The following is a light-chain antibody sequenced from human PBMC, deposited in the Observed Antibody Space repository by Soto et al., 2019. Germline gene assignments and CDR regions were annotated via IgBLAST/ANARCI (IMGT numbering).Light chain of an antibody. V-gene: IGKV3-20*01. J-gene: IGKJ5*01. CDR1: QSVSSNY. Sequence: EIVLTQSPGTLSLSPGERATLSCRARQSVSSNYLAWYQQKPGQAPRHLIYGASSKATGIPDRFSGSGSGTDFTLTISRLEPEDFAVYYCQHYGSSLSITFGQGTRLEMK. CDR2: GAS. CDR3: QHYGSSLSIT.